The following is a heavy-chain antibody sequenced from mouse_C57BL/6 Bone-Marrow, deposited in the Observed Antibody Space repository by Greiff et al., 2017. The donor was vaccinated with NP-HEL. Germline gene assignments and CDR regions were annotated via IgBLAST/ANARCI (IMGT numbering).Heavy chain of an antibody. J-gene: IGHJ4*01. CDR2: INPDSSTI. Sequence: EVMLVESGGGLVQPGGSLKLSCAASGIDFSRYWMSWVRRAPGKGLEWIGEINPDSSTINYAPYLKDKFIISSDNAKNTLYLQMSKVRSADTALYYCASTYYSNLYYYAMDYWGQGTSVTVSS. V-gene: IGHV4-1*01. D-gene: IGHD2-5*01. CDR1: GIDFSRYW. CDR3: ASTYYSNLYYYAMDY.